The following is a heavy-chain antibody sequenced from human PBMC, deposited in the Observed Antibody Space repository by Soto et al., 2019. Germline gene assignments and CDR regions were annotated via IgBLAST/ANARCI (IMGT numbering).Heavy chain of an antibody. D-gene: IGHD3-10*01. CDR3: AKDFYGSGSYTLRLDY. V-gene: IGHV3-30*18. J-gene: IGHJ4*02. Sequence: QVQLVESGGGVIQPGGSLRLSCGASGFTFSNHAMHWVRQAPGKGLEWVALMSYDGSDEYYADSVKGRFTISRDDSKNSLYLQMNSLRAEDTPVYSCAKDFYGSGSYTLRLDYWGQGTPVTVSS. CDR2: MSYDGSDE. CDR1: GFTFSNHA.